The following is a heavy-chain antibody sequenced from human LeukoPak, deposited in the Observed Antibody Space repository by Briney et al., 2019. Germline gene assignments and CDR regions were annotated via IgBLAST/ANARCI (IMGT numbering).Heavy chain of an antibody. J-gene: IGHJ4*02. Sequence: SETLSLTCTVSGGSISSYYWSWIRQPPGKGLEWIGYIYYSGSTNYNPSLKSRVTISVDTSKNQFSLKLSSVTAADTAVYYCARHAGGYYDILTGYYTQDYNFDYWGQGTLVTVSS. CDR1: GGSISSYY. CDR2: IYYSGST. D-gene: IGHD3-9*01. V-gene: IGHV4-59*08. CDR3: ARHAGGYYDILTGYYTQDYNFDY.